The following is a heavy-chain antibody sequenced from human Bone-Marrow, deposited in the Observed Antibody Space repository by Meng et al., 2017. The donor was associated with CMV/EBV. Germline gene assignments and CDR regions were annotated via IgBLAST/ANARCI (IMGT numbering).Heavy chain of an antibody. D-gene: IGHD3-10*01. V-gene: IGHV3-30*02. J-gene: IGHJ4*02. CDR2: IRFDGSHK. CDR3: AKLYYYGSGSNY. Sequence: GGSLRLSCAASGFSFSSYGMHWVRRAPGKGLEWLSFIRFDGSHKFYSDSVKGRFTISRDNSNNTVFLQMNSLRVEDTALYYCAKLYYYGSGSNYWGQGKLVNVDS. CDR1: GFSFSSYG.